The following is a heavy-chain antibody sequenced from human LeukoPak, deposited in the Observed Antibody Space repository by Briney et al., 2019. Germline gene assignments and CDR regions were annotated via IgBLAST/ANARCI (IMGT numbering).Heavy chain of an antibody. D-gene: IGHD2-2*01. CDR2: INWNGGST. Sequence: GGSLRLSCAASGFTFDDYGMSWARQAPGKGLEWVSGINWNGGSTGYADSVKGRFTISRDNAKNSLYLQMNSLRAEDTALYYCARAGSTSFYYYYYYMDVWGKGTTVTVSS. CDR3: ARAGSTSFYYYYYYMDV. CDR1: GFTFDDYG. J-gene: IGHJ6*03. V-gene: IGHV3-20*04.